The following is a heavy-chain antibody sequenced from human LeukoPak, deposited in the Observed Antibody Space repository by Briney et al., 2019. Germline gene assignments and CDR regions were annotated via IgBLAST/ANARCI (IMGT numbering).Heavy chain of an antibody. D-gene: IGHD1-26*01. CDR3: ARATYSRYWYFDP. CDR1: GFTVSGNH. V-gene: IGHV3-66*01. Sequence: GGSLRLSGAGSGFTVSGNHMSWVRQSPEKGLEWVAIIESSGDMVYANSVKGRFTISRDNSKNTVSLQLNSLRAEDTAMYYCARATYSRYWYFDPWGRGTLVTVSS. CDR2: IESSGDM. J-gene: IGHJ2*01.